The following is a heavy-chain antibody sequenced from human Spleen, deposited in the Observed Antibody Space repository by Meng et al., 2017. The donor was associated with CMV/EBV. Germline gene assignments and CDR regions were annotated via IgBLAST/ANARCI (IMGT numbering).Heavy chain of an antibody. Sequence: GGSLRLSCKGSGYTFINYWIGWVRQMPGKGLEWMGSIYPGDSDTRYSPSFHGQLTISADKSIRTAYLQWSGLKASDTAIYYCARRGMMTTRGYWFDPWGQGTLVTVSS. CDR3: ARRGMMTTRGYWFDP. V-gene: IGHV5-51*01. D-gene: IGHD4-17*01. J-gene: IGHJ5*02. CDR1: GYTFINYW. CDR2: IYPGDSDT.